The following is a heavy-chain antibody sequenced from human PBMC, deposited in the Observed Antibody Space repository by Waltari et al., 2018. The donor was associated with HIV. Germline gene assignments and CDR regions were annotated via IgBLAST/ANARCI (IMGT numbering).Heavy chain of an antibody. CDR1: ALPLGSFS. CDR2: ISSGSSFI. V-gene: IGHV3-21*01. CDR3: ARALTNFGGF. J-gene: IGHJ4*02. D-gene: IGHD4-17*01. Sequence: VQLVESGGGLVKPGGYLRLSCGGSALPLGSFSMNWVRQAPGKGLEWVASISSGSSFINYADSVKGRFTISRDNTKNSLYLQMKSLRVEDTALYYCARALTNFGGFWGQGTLVTVSS.